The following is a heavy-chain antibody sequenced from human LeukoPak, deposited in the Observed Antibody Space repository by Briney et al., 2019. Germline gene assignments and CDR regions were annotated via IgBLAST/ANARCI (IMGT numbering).Heavy chain of an antibody. D-gene: IGHD3-3*01. CDR3: AREGFLEWSHIDY. Sequence: SETLSLTCTVSGGSISSSSYYWGWIRQPPGKGLEWIGSIYYSGSTYYNPSLKSRVTISVDTSKNQFSLKLSSVTAADTAVYYCAREGFLEWSHIDYWGQGTLVTVSP. V-gene: IGHV4-39*01. J-gene: IGHJ4*02. CDR1: GGSISSSSYY. CDR2: IYYSGST.